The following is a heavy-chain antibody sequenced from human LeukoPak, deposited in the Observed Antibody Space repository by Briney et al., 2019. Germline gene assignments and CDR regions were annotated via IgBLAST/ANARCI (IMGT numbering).Heavy chain of an antibody. Sequence: GGSLRLSCAATGFTFSRYNMNWVRQAPGKGLEWVAVISYDGSYKYYADSVKGRFTISRDNSKNTLFLQMNSLRPEDTAVYYCARSDTTLVLSGPDYWGQGTLVTVSS. CDR2: ISYDGSYK. CDR3: ARSDTTLVLSGPDY. CDR1: GFTFSRYN. V-gene: IGHV3-30*01. D-gene: IGHD5-18*01. J-gene: IGHJ4*02.